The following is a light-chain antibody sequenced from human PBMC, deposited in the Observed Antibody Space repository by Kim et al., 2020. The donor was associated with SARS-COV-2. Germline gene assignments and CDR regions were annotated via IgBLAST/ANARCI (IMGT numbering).Light chain of an antibody. CDR1: ALPKQY. J-gene: IGLJ3*02. CDR2: EDT. CDR3: QSADSSDTFWV. Sequence: PGRKARIPCSGDALPKQYAYWFQQKPGQAPVVLIYEDTERPSGIPERFSGSTSGTTVTLTISAVQAEDEADYYCQSADSSDTFWVFGGGTQLTVL. V-gene: IGLV3-25*03.